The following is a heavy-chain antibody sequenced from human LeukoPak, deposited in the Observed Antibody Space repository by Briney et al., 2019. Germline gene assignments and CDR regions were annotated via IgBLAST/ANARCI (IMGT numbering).Heavy chain of an antibody. V-gene: IGHV4-59*08. D-gene: IGHD2-21*02. CDR1: TNSISGYY. J-gene: IGHJ4*02. CDR2: IYYSGST. CDR3: ARHASGGDNGKFDY. Sequence: SETLSLTCTVATNSISGYYWSWIRQPPGKGLEWIGYIYYSGSTNYNPSLKSRVTISVDTSKNQLSLKLSSLTAADTAVYYCARHASGGDNGKFDYWGQGTLVTVSS.